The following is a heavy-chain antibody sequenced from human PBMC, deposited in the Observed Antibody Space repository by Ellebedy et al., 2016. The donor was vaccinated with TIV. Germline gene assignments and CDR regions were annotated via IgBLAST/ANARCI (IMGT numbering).Heavy chain of an antibody. Sequence: GGSLRLXXAASGFTFSSYGMHWVRQAPGKGLEWVAVIWFDGSNKYYADSVKGRFTISRDNSKNTLYLQMNSLRAEDTAVYYCARVYSYKHKELGIDYWGQGTLVTVSS. D-gene: IGHD7-27*01. CDR3: ARVYSYKHKELGIDY. J-gene: IGHJ4*02. CDR2: IWFDGSNK. CDR1: GFTFSSYG. V-gene: IGHV3-33*01.